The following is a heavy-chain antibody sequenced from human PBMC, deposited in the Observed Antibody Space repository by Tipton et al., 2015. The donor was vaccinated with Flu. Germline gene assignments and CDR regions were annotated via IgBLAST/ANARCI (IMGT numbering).Heavy chain of an antibody. CDR1: GGSINGYY. J-gene: IGHJ4*02. Sequence: GLVKPSETLSLTCTVSGGSINGYYWSWIRQPPGKGLEWIGDMSYSENTYYNPSLKSRVVISVDTSKNQFSLKLTSVTAADTAIYYCARLSFYDVDLKNFYFEDWGQGTLVTVSS. CDR3: ARLSFYDVDLKNFYFED. CDR2: MSYSENT. D-gene: IGHD3-10*02. V-gene: IGHV4-59*04.